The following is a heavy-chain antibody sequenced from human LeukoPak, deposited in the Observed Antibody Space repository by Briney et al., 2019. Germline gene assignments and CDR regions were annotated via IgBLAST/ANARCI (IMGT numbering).Heavy chain of an antibody. D-gene: IGHD4-11*01. CDR1: GFTLSSYT. CDR3: ATVTKVDFDY. CDR2: VSVEGIGR. Sequence: GGSLRLFCAASGFTLSSYTMYWFRQAPAKGLEWVASVSVEGIGRYFPGSVEGRFTISRDNSKNTVYLQMNNVRIEDTAVYFCATVTKVDFDYWGQGTLVTVSS. J-gene: IGHJ4*02. V-gene: IGHV3-30*04.